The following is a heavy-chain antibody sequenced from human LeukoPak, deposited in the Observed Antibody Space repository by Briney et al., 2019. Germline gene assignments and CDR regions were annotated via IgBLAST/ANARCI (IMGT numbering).Heavy chain of an antibody. J-gene: IGHJ6*02. CDR3: ARVLTYYYYGMDV. Sequence: ASVKVSCKASGYTFTIYGISWVRQAPGQGLEWMGWISAYNGSTNYAQKLQGRVTMTTDTSTSTAYMELRSLRSDDTAVYYCARVLTYYYYGMDVWGQGTTVTVSS. V-gene: IGHV1-18*01. CDR1: GYTFTIYG. CDR2: ISAYNGST.